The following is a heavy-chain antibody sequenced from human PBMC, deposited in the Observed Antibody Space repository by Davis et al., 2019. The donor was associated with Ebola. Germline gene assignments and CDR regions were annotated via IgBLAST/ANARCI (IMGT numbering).Heavy chain of an antibody. J-gene: IGHJ4*02. CDR1: GFTVSSNY. V-gene: IGHV3-53*04. D-gene: IGHD3-22*01. CDR2: IYSGGST. CDR3: ARGGRDYDSSGYYYFDY. Sequence: GESLKISCAASGFTVSSNYMSWVRQAPGKGLGWVSVIYSGGSTYYADSVKGRFTISRHNSKNTLYLQMNSLRAEDTAVYYCARGGRDYDSSGYYYFDYWGQGTLVTVSS.